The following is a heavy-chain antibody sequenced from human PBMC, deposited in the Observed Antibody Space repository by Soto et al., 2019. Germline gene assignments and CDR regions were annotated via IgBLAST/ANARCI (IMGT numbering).Heavy chain of an antibody. CDR2: ISGSGGST. CDR3: ANSGFNDYGDSIDAFDI. Sequence: PGGSLRLSCAASGFTFSSYAMSWVRQAPEKGLEWVSAISGSGGSTYYADSVKGRFTISRDNSKNTLYLQMNSLRAEDTAVYYCANSGFNDYGDSIDAFDIWGQGTMVTVSS. V-gene: IGHV3-23*01. D-gene: IGHD4-17*01. J-gene: IGHJ3*02. CDR1: GFTFSSYA.